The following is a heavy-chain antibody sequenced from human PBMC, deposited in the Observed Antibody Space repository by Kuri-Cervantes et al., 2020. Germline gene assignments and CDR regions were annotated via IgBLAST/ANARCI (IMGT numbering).Heavy chain of an antibody. D-gene: IGHD7-27*01. CDR1: GDSVSPNTAA. J-gene: IGHJ6*02. CDR2: TYYRSKWYN. Sequence: LCLTPETAGDSVSPNTAAWNWITQPPSRGHEWLGRTYYRSKWYNDYAVSVKSRITINPDTSKNQFSLHLNSVTPEDTAVYYCARVHPGPGFYYGMDVRGQGTTVTVSS. CDR3: ARVHPGPGFYYGMDV. V-gene: IGHV6-1*01.